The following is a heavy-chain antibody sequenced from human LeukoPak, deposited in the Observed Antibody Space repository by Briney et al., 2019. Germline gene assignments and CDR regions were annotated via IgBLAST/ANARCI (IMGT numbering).Heavy chain of an antibody. CDR1: GFTFSGTA. D-gene: IGHD5-18*01. CDR3: TRRGKVDTAMGYYFDY. J-gene: IGHJ4*02. Sequence: PGGSLRPSCAAPGFTFSGTAMHWVRQASGKGLEWVGRIRSKANSYATAYASSVKGRFTISRDDSKNTAYLQMNSLKTEDTAVYYCTRRGKVDTAMGYYFDYWGQGTLVTVSS. V-gene: IGHV3-73*01. CDR2: IRSKANSYAT.